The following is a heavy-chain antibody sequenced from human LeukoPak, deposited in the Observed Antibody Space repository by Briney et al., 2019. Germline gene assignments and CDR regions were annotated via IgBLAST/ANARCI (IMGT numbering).Heavy chain of an antibody. V-gene: IGHV3-23*01. CDR2: ISGSGDST. CDR1: GFTFSNYA. Sequence: GGSLRLSCAASGFTFSNYAMSWVRQAPGKGLEWVSTISGSGDSTYYADSVKGRLTISRDNFKNTLHLQMNSLRAEDTALYYCAKVPYSDYGSGRPPFMDAWGQGTTVTVS. J-gene: IGHJ6*02. D-gene: IGHD3-10*01. CDR3: AKVPYSDYGSGRPPFMDA.